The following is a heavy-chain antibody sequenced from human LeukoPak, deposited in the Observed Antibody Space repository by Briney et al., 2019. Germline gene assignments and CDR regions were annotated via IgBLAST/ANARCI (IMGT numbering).Heavy chain of an antibody. V-gene: IGHV4-59*01. CDR2: IYYSGST. D-gene: IGHD6-13*01. J-gene: IGHJ4*02. CDR1: GGSISSYY. CDR3: AKYSSSWNVLDY. Sequence: PSETLSLTSTVSGGSISSYYWSWIRQPPGKGLEWIGYIYYSGSTNYNPFLKSRVTISVDTSKNQFSLKLSSVTAADTAVYYCAKYSSSWNVLDYWGQGTLVTVSS.